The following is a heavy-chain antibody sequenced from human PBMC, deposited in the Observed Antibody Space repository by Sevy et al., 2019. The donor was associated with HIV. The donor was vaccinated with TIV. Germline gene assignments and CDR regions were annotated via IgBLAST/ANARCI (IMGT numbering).Heavy chain of an antibody. CDR2: ISGSGGST. CDR1: GFTFSSYA. J-gene: IGHJ6*03. V-gene: IGHV3-23*01. Sequence: GGSLRLSCAASGFTFSSYAMSWVRQAPGKGLEWVSAISGSGGSTYYEDSVKGRFTISRDNSKNTLYLQMNSLRAEDTAVYYSAKGSNPAACPLAYYYFEYLDVWGKGTMVTVSS. D-gene: IGHD2-15*01. CDR3: AKGSNPAACPLAYYYFEYLDV.